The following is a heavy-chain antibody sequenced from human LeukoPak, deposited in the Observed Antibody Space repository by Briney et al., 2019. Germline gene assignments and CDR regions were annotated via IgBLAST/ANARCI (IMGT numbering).Heavy chain of an antibody. CDR3: ASFQVAGTSRMDV. D-gene: IGHD6-19*01. CDR1: GFTFSSYW. Sequence: PGGTLRLSCAASGFTFSSYWMHWVRRAPGKGLVWVSRINSDGSSTSYADSVKGRFTISRDNAKNTLYLQMNSLRAEDTAVYYCASFQVAGTSRMDVWGKGTTVTISS. V-gene: IGHV3-74*01. CDR2: INSDGSST. J-gene: IGHJ6*03.